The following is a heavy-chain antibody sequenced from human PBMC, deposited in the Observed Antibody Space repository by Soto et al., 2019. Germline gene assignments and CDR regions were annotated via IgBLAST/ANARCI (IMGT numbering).Heavy chain of an antibody. CDR2: IYASGST. CDR1: GFTVSHNY. Sequence: GGSLRLSCAASGFTVSHNYMSWVRQAPGRGLEWVSVIYASGSTYYADSVKGRFTISRDDSKNTLYLQMNSLRAEDTAVYYCARGITGTTFDYWGQGTLVTVSS. V-gene: IGHV3-53*01. D-gene: IGHD1-20*01. CDR3: ARGITGTTFDY. J-gene: IGHJ4*02.